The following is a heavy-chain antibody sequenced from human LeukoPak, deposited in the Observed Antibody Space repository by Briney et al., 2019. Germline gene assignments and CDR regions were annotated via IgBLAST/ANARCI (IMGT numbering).Heavy chain of an antibody. CDR1: GFTLSSHW. V-gene: IGHV3-7*01. CDR3: AKDMEWEALWGAWDS. Sequence: SGGSLRLSCAASGFTLSSHWMSWVRQAPGKGLEWVANIKQDGSEKYYVDSVKGRFTISRDNAKNSLYLQMNSLRAEDTAVYYCAKDMEWEALWGAWDSWGQGTLVTVSS. CDR2: IKQDGSEK. D-gene: IGHD1-26*01. J-gene: IGHJ4*02.